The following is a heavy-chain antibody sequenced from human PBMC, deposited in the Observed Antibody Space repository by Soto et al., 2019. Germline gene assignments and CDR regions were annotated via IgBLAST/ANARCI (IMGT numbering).Heavy chain of an antibody. CDR1: GFTFSGHT. CDR2: ISSSGGYI. Sequence: EVQLVESGGGLVKPGGSLRLSCEASGFTFSGHTLTWVRQAPGKGLEWVSSISSSGGYIHHADSVKGRFTISRDNANNSLFLQMNSLRVEDTALYYCAGRIAAGGGMDVWGQGTTVSVSS. J-gene: IGHJ6*02. D-gene: IGHD6-25*01. CDR3: AGRIAAGGGMDV. V-gene: IGHV3-21*02.